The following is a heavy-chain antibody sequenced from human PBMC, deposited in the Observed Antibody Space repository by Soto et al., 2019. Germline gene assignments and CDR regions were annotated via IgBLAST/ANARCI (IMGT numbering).Heavy chain of an antibody. Sequence: GESLKISCKGSGYSFASYWIGWVRQMPGKGLEWMGIFYPGDSNMRYSPSFQGPVTISADKSISTAYLQWSSLKGSDTAMYYCARLAPSYAYDGTYFDPLGQGTLVTVSS. J-gene: IGHJ5*02. CDR1: GYSFASYW. CDR2: FYPGDSNM. CDR3: ARLAPSYAYDGTYFDP. D-gene: IGHD5-12*01. V-gene: IGHV5-51*01.